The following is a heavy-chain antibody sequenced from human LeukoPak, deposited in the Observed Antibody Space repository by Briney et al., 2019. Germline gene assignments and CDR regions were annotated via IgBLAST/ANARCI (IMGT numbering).Heavy chain of an antibody. CDR2: IWYDGSNK. V-gene: IGHV3-33*08. Sequence: PGGSLRLSCAASVFTFRDYWMHWVRQAPGKGLEWVAVIWYDGSNKYYADSVKGRFTISRDNSKNTLYLQMNSLRAEDTAVYYCARGLTGIAVAGTRYYYYGMDVWGQGTTVTVSS. J-gene: IGHJ6*02. D-gene: IGHD6-19*01. CDR1: VFTFRDYW. CDR3: ARGLTGIAVAGTRYYYYGMDV.